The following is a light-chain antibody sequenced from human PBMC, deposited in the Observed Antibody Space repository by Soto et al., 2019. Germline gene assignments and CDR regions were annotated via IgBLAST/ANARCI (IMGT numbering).Light chain of an antibody. J-gene: IGLJ3*02. Sequence: QSALTQPRSVSGSPGQSVTISCTGTSSDVSGYNSVSWYQQRPGTAPKLMIYDVSKWPSGVPGRFSGCVSGNTASLTISRLEAEDEDDYYCCSNAGYYTVFGGGTKLTVL. V-gene: IGLV2-11*01. CDR3: CSNAGYYTV. CDR2: DVS. CDR1: SSDVSGYNS.